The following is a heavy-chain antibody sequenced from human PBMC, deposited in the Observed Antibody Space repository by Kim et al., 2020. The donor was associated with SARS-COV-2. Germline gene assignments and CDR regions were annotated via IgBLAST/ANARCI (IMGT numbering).Heavy chain of an antibody. CDR2: ISAYNGNT. V-gene: IGHV1-18*01. CDR3: ARDGATTVTHGYYYYGMDV. J-gene: IGHJ6*02. Sequence: ASVKVSCKASGYTFTSYGISWVRQAPGQGLEWMGWISAYNGNTNYAQKLQGRVTMTTDTSTSTAYMELRSLRSDDTAVYYCARDGATTVTHGYYYYGMDVWGQGTTVTVSS. CDR1: GYTFTSYG. D-gene: IGHD4-17*01.